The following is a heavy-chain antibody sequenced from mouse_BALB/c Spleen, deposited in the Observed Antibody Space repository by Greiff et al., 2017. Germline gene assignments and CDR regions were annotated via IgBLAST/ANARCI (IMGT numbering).Heavy chain of an antibody. V-gene: IGHV1-82*01. CDR1: GYAFSSSW. D-gene: IGHD2-2*01. J-gene: IGHJ4*01. CDR3: ARSTMVTTGYAMDY. Sequence: QVQLQQSGPELVKPGASVKISCKASGYAFSSSWMNWVKQRPGQGLEWIGRIYPGDGDTNYNGKFKGKATLTADKSSSTAYIQLSSLTSVDSAVFFCARSTMVTTGYAMDYWGQGTSVTVSS. CDR2: IYPGDGDT.